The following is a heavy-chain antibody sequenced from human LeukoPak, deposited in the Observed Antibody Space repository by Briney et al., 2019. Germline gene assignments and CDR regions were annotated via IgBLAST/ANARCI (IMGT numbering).Heavy chain of an antibody. D-gene: IGHD2-8*01. CDR3: AKDLVYCANGVCYRTNYFDY. CDR2: IWYDGSNK. Sequence: GGSLRLSCAPSGFSFSSYGMHWVRQAPGKGLEWVAVIWYDGSNKYYADSVKGRFTISRDNSKNTLYLQMNGLRAEDTAVYYPAKDLVYCANGVCYRTNYFDYWGQGTLVTVSS. V-gene: IGHV3-33*06. J-gene: IGHJ4*02. CDR1: GFSFSSYG.